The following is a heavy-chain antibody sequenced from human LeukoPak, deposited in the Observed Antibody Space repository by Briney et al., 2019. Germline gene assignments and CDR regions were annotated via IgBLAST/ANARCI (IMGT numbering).Heavy chain of an antibody. CDR2: ISYDGSNK. Sequence: PGRSLRLSCAASGFTFSSYGMHWVRQAPGKGLEWVAVISYDGSNKYYADSVKGRFTISRDNSKNTLYLQMNSLRAEDTAVYYCAKERQPYYYGLGSFFDYWSQGTLVTVSS. D-gene: IGHD3-10*01. V-gene: IGHV3-30*18. J-gene: IGHJ4*02. CDR3: AKERQPYYYGLGSFFDY. CDR1: GFTFSSYG.